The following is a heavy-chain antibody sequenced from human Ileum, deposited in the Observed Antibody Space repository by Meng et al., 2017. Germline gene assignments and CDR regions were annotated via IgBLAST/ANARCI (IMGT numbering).Heavy chain of an antibody. CDR3: ARDSGWFDR. CDR1: GSSVSSGLYY. J-gene: IGHJ5*02. Sequence: QWQVQESGQGVVRPPEILSLTCTVCGSSVSSGLYYWSWVRQPPGKGLEWIGYIYYSGSINYNPSLKSRVTISVDTSKNQFSLNLSSVTAADTAVYYCARDSGWFDRWGQGTLVTVSS. V-gene: IGHV4-61*01. CDR2: IYYSGSI.